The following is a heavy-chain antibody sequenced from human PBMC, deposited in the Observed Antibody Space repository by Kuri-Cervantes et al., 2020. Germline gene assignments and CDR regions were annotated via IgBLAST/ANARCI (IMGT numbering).Heavy chain of an antibody. V-gene: IGHV4-31*02. D-gene: IGHD3-10*01. CDR1: GGSFSGYY. CDR3: ARFGDYYGSGSYSDAFDI. CDR2: IYYSGST. Sequence: SCAVYGGSFSGYYWSWIRQHPGKGLEWIGYIYYSGSTYHNPSLKSRVTISVDTSKNQFSLKLSSVTAADTAVYYCARFGDYYGSGSYSDAFDIWGQGTMVTVSS. J-gene: IGHJ3*02.